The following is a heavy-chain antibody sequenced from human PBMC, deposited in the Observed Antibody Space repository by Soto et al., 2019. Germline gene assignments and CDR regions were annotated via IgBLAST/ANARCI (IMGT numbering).Heavy chain of an antibody. Sequence: ASVKVSCKASGGTFSSYAISWVRQAPGQGLEWMGGIIPIFGTANYAQKFQGRITITADESTSTAYMELSSLRSEDTAVYYCARPPGGGTDGMDVWGQGTTVTGSS. V-gene: IGHV1-69*13. CDR3: ARPPGGGTDGMDV. CDR2: IIPIFGTA. J-gene: IGHJ6*02. CDR1: GGTFSSYA. D-gene: IGHD3-16*01.